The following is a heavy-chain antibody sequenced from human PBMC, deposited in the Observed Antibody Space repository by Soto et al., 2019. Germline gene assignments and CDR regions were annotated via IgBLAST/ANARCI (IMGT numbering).Heavy chain of an antibody. CDR1: GGSISSTTYY. V-gene: IGHV4-39*01. CDR3: AIHPTIAELMVYATHYFDH. J-gene: IGHJ4*02. D-gene: IGHD2-8*01. CDR2: IYYTGST. Sequence: SETLSLTCTVSGGSISSTTYYWGWIRQPPGKGLEWIGSIYYTGSTHYNPALKSRVTISVDTSKNQFSLKLSSVTAADTAVYYCAIHPTIAELMVYATHYFDHWGQGTLVTVSS.